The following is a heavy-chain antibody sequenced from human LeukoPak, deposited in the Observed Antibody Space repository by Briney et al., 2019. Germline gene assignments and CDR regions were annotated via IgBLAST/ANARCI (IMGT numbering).Heavy chain of an antibody. D-gene: IGHD3-16*01. V-gene: IGHV3-48*02. Sequence: GSLRLSCAASGFPFSTYSINWVRQAPRKGLEWLSYIGTSSSTIYYADSVKGRFTISRDNAKNSLYLQMNSLRDEDTAVYYCARGVWYFDYWGQGTLVTVSS. CDR1: GFPFSTYS. CDR3: ARGVWYFDY. J-gene: IGHJ4*02. CDR2: IGTSSSTI.